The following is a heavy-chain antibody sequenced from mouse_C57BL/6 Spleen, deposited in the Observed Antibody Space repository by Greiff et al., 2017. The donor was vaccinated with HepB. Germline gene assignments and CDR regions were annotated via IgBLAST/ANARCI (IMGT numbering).Heavy chain of an antibody. J-gene: IGHJ3*01. CDR2: IDPENGDT. D-gene: IGHD2-12*01. V-gene: IGHV14-4*01. CDR1: GFNIKDDY. CDR3: TVSSWFAY. Sequence: VQLQQSGAELVRPGASVKLSCTASGFNIKDDYMHWVKQRPEQGLEWIGWIDPENGDTEYASKFQGKATITADTSSNTAYLQLSSLTSKDTAVYYCTVSSWFAYWGQGTLVTVSA.